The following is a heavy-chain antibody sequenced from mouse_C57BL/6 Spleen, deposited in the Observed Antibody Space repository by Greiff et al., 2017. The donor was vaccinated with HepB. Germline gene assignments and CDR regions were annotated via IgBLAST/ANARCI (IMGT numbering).Heavy chain of an antibody. Sequence: EVQLVESGPGLVKPSQSLSLTCSVTGYSITSGYYWNWIRQFPGNKLEWMGYISYDGSNNYNPSLKNRISITRDTSKNQFFLKLNSVTTEDTATYYCARGSSSYYFDYWGQGTTLTVSS. CDR2: ISYDGSN. J-gene: IGHJ2*01. D-gene: IGHD1-1*01. V-gene: IGHV3-6*01. CDR3: ARGSSSYYFDY. CDR1: GYSITSGYY.